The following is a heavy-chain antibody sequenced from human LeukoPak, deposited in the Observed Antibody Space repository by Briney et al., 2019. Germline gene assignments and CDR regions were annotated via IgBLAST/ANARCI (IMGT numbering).Heavy chain of an antibody. CDR1: GYTFTGYY. J-gene: IGHJ4*02. V-gene: IGHV1-18*04. CDR2: ISAYNGNT. D-gene: IGHD2-2*01. Sequence: VASVKVSCKASGYTFTGYYIHWVRQAPGQGLEWMGWISAYNGNTNYAQKLQGRVTMTTDTSTSTAYMELRSLRSDDTAVYYCARGSCSSTSCYLDAYVNFDYWGQGTLVTVSS. CDR3: ARGSCSSTSCYLDAYVNFDY.